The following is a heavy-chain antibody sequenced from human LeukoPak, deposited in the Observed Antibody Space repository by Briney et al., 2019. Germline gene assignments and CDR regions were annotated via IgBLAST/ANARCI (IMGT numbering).Heavy chain of an antibody. V-gene: IGHV3-7*04. CDR3: ARSQWCDY. CDR1: GFTFSGYW. J-gene: IGHJ4*02. CDR2: INQDGSEK. D-gene: IGHD2-15*01. Sequence: PGGSLRLSCAASGFTFSGYWMSWVRQAPGKGLEWVANINQDGSEKYYVDSVKGRFTISRDNAKNSLYLQMSSLRAEDTAVYYCARSQWCDYWGQGTLVTVSS.